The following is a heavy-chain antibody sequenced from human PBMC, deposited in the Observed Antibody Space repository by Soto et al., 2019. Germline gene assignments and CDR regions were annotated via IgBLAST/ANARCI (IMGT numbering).Heavy chain of an antibody. CDR1: GYNFSTYG. CDR3: ARINHYYDTSGRMDV. CDR2: ISPYNGNT. D-gene: IGHD3-22*01. J-gene: IGHJ6*02. V-gene: IGHV1-18*04. Sequence: SVKVSCKASGYNFSTYGIFWVRQAPGQGLEWMGWISPYNGNTQSEHKFQGRLTLTTDTSTSTVYMELRSLRSDDTAVYYCARINHYYDTSGRMDVWGQGTTVTVSS.